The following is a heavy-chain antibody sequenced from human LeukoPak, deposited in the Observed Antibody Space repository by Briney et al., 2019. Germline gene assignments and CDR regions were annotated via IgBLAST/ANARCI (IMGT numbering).Heavy chain of an antibody. V-gene: IGHV4-34*01. J-gene: IGHJ5*02. Sequence: PSETLSLTCAVHGGSFSGYYWSWIRQPPGKGLEWIGEINHSGSTNYNPSLKSRVTISVDTSKNQFSLKLSSVTAADTAVYYCARLLRSIWYYWFDPWGQGTRVTVFS. CDR2: INHSGST. CDR3: ARLLRSIWYYWFDP. CDR1: GGSFSGYY. D-gene: IGHD6-13*01.